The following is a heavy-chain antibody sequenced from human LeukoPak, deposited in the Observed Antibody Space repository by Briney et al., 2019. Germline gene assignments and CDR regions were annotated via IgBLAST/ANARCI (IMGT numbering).Heavy chain of an antibody. J-gene: IGHJ4*02. CDR3: ARDSVHITMIVVVTPDY. CDR2: IIPIFGTA. V-gene: IGHV1-69*01. CDR1: GGTFSSYA. Sequence: SVKVSCKASGGTFSSYAISWVRQAPGQGLEWMGGIIPIFGTANYAQKFQGRVTITADESTSTAYMELSSLRSEDTAVYYCARDSVHITMIVVVTPDYWGQGTLVTVSS. D-gene: IGHD3-22*01.